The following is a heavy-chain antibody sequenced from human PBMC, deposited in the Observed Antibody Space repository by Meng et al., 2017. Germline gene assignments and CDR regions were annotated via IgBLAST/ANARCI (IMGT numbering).Heavy chain of an antibody. CDR2: IIPIFGTA. V-gene: IGHV1-69*01. CDR1: GGTFSSNA. CDR3: ARRPGYSSGWYDY. D-gene: IGHD6-19*01. Sequence: QGQRVKSGAAVKKPGSPVKVSCKASGGTFSSNAISWVRQAPGQGLEWMGGIIPIFGTANYAQKFQGRVTITADESTSTAYMELSSLRSEDTAVYYCARRPGYSSGWYDYWGQGTLVTVSS. J-gene: IGHJ4*02.